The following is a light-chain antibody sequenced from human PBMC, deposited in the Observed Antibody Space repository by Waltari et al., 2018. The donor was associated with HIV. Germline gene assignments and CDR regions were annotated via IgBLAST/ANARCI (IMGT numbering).Light chain of an antibody. CDR2: RAS. Sequence: DIQMTQSPSTLSASVGDSVSITCRAGQDIGRWLAWYQQKSGKAPKLIIFRASNLQDGVPSRFSGSGSGTEFTLTISSLEPDDFATYYCQQYDISSRTFGPRDQGGD. CDR3: QQYDISSRT. J-gene: IGKJ1*01. V-gene: IGKV1-5*03. CDR1: QDIGRW.